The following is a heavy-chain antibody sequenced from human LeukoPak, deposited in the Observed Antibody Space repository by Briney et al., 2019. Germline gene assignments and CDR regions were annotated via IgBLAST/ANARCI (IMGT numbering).Heavy chain of an antibody. Sequence: GGSLRLSCAASGFTFDDYGMSWVRQAPGKGLEWISGVNWNGGSTGYADSVKGRFTISRDNAKNSLYLQMNSLRAEDTALYYCVGVVGARGGHFDYWGQGTLVTVSS. CDR1: GFTFDDYG. V-gene: IGHV3-20*04. CDR3: VGVVGARGGHFDY. D-gene: IGHD1-26*01. J-gene: IGHJ4*02. CDR2: VNWNGGST.